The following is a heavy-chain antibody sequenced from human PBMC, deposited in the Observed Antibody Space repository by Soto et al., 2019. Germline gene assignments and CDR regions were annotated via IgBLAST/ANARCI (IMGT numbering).Heavy chain of an antibody. J-gene: IGHJ4*02. D-gene: IGHD6-25*01. CDR1: GGTFSSYA. CDR2: IIPIFGTA. Sequence: GASVKVSCKASGGTFSSYAISWVRQAPGQGLEWMGGIIPIFGTANYAQKFQGRVTITADESTSTAYMELSSLRSEDTAVYYCARGGYLATGPGDYLGQGNLVTVSS. CDR3: ARGGYLATGPGDY. V-gene: IGHV1-69*13.